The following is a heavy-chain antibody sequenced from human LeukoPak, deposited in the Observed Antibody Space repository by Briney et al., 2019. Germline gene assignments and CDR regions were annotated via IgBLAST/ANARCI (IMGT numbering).Heavy chain of an antibody. J-gene: IGHJ4*02. V-gene: IGHV4-39*07. CDR3: ARDLWDGYNYLKDFYYFDY. Sequence: SETLSLTCTVSGGSISSSSYYWGWIRQPPGKGLEWIRSIYYSGSTYYNPSLKSRATISVDTSKNQFSLKLSSVTAADTAVYYCARDLWDGYNYLKDFYYFDYWGQGTLVTVSS. CDR2: IYYSGST. D-gene: IGHD5-24*01. CDR1: GGSISSSSYY.